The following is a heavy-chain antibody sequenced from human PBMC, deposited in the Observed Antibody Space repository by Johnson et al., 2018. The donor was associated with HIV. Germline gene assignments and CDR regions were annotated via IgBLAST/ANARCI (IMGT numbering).Heavy chain of an antibody. J-gene: IGHJ3*02. CDR2: ISGSGGST. Sequence: VQLVESGGGLVKAGGSLRLSCAASGFTFDDYAMHWVRQAPGKGLEWVSAISGSGGSTYYADSVKGRFTISRDKSKHTLVVQRNSLRAEDTAVYYCASDIVGAPDAFDIWGQGTMVTVSS. CDR3: ASDIVGAPDAFDI. D-gene: IGHD5-12*01. V-gene: IGHV3-23*04. CDR1: GFTFDDYA.